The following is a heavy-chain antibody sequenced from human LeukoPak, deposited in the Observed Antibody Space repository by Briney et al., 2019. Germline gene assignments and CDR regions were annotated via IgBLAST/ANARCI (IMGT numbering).Heavy chain of an antibody. J-gene: IGHJ4*02. CDR1: GGSISSYY. D-gene: IGHD3-16*02. CDR2: IYYSGST. CDR3: ARGADALYRRSRLDL. V-gene: IGHV4-59*01. Sequence: SETLTLTCTVSGGSISSYYWSWIRQPPGKGLEWIGYIYYSGSTNYNPFLKSRVTISVQTSKNQLSLKMRSVTAADTAVYYCARGADALYRRSRLDLWGQGPLVSVS.